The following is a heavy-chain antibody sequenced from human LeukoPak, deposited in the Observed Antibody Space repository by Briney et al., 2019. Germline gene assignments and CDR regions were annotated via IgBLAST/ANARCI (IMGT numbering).Heavy chain of an antibody. V-gene: IGHV1-2*02. CDR2: INPNSGGT. J-gene: IGHJ3*02. CDR1: GYTFTGYY. CDR3: ARDFVGYYYDSSGSRGAFDI. Sequence: GASVKVSCKASGYTFTGYYMHWVRQAPGQGLEWMGWINPNSGGTNYAQKFQGRVTMTRDTSISTAYMELRSLRSDDTAVYYCARDFVGYYYDSSGSRGAFDIWGQGTMVTVSS. D-gene: IGHD3-22*01.